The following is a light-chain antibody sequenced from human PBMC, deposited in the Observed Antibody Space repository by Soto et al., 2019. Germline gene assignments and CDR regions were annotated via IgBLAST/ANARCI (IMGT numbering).Light chain of an antibody. CDR3: QQRSNWPLT. V-gene: IGKV3-15*01. CDR2: GAS. J-gene: IGKJ4*01. Sequence: ETVMTQSPATLPVSPGERATLSCRASQSVRSNLAWYQQKPGQAPRLLIYGASTRATGVPARFSGSGSGTEFTLTISSLEPEDFAVYYCQQRSNWPLTFGGGTKVEIK. CDR1: QSVRSN.